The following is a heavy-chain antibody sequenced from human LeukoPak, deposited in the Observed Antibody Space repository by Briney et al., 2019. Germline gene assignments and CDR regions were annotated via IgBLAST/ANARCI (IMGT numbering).Heavy chain of an antibody. CDR2: ISSGGHST. V-gene: IGHV3-23*01. D-gene: IGHD6-19*01. CDR1: GFTYSNYA. CDR3: AKGAGQWLVPSEYFQY. J-gene: IGHJ1*01. Sequence: GGSLRLSCAASGFTYSNYAMTWVRQAPGKGLEWVSSISSGGHSTYHAGSVKGRFTISRDNSKNTLYLQMNSLRAEDTAVYYCAKGAGQWLVPSEYFQYWGQGTLVTVSS.